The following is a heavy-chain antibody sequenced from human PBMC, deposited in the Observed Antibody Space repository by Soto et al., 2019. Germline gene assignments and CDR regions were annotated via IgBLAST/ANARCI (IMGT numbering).Heavy chain of an antibody. D-gene: IGHD3-10*01. V-gene: IGHV3-23*01. J-gene: IGHJ4*02. CDR1: GFTFNNYA. CDR3: VRDYYHVSGSSFDIPLDY. Sequence: GGSLRLSCAASGFTFNNYAMTWVRQAPGKGLEWVSTVIQSGSATFYADSVRGRFTISRDNSKNTLYLQLNSLRAEGTAVYHCVRDYYHVSGSSFDIPLDYWGQGTLVTVSS. CDR2: VIQSGSAT.